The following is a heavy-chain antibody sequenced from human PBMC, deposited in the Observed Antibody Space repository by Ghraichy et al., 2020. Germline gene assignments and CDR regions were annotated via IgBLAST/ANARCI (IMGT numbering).Heavy chain of an antibody. V-gene: IGHV3-30*02. CDR3: VRLGDGHYYIAY. Sequence: GESLNISCAASGFSFSSYGMFWVRQAPGKGLEWVAYLRYDGGNEYYADSVKGRFTISRDNSRSTLYLQMNSLRTEDTAVYYCVRLGDGHYYIAYWGQGTLVTVSS. CDR2: LRYDGGNE. CDR1: GFSFSSYG. D-gene: IGHD2-21*02. J-gene: IGHJ4*02.